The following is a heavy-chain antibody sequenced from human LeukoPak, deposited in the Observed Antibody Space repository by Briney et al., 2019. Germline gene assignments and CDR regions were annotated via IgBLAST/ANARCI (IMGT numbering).Heavy chain of an antibody. CDR2: INWNGGST. D-gene: IGHD2-2*01. CDR3: ARVHGDQLLNVIDLTYFDY. J-gene: IGHJ4*02. Sequence: GGSLRLSCAASGFTFDDYGMSWVRQAPGKGLEGVSGINWNGGSTVYADSVKGRLTISRHNAKNSLYLQMNSLRAEDTALYYCARVHGDQLLNVIDLTYFDYWGQGTLVTVSS. V-gene: IGHV3-20*04. CDR1: GFTFDDYG.